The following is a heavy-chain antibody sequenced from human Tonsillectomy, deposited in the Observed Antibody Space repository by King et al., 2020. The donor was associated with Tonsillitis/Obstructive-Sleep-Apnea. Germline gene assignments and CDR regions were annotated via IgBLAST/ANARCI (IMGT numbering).Heavy chain of an antibody. CDR1: GLTVSNAW. V-gene: IGHV3-15*01. D-gene: IGHD3-16*02. J-gene: IGHJ6*03. CDR3: TTVGYYDYMWGSYRRDYYYYYYMDV. Sequence: VQLVESGGGLVKPGGSLRLSCAASGLTVSNAWMSWVRQAPGKGLEWVGRIKSKTDGGTTDYAAPVKGRFTISRDDSKNTLYLQMNSLKTEDTAVYYCTTVGYYDYMWGSYRRDYYYYYYMDVWGKGTTVTVSS. CDR2: IKSKTDGGTT.